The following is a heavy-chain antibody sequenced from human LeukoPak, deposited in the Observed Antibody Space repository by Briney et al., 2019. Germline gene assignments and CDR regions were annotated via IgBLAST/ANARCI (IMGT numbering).Heavy chain of an antibody. CDR3: ARARSGYWGAFDI. CDR2: ISSSSSTI. D-gene: IGHD3-3*01. Sequence: PGGSLRLPCAASGFTFSSYSMNWVRQAPGKGLEWVSYISSSSSTIYYADSVKGRFTISRDNAKNSLYLQMNSLRAEDTAVYYCARARSGYWGAFDIWGQGTMVTVSS. CDR1: GFTFSSYS. V-gene: IGHV3-48*04. J-gene: IGHJ3*02.